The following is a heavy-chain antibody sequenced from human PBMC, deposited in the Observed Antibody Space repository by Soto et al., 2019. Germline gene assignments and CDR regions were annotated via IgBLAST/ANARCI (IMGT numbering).Heavy chain of an antibody. CDR2: INHRGST. Sequence: PSETLSLTCAVYGGSFSGYYWSWILQPPWKVLELIGEINHRGSTNYNPSLKSRVTISVDTSKNQFSLKLSSVTAADTAVYYCARGENSRNWFDPWGQGTLVTVSS. D-gene: IGHD6-6*01. V-gene: IGHV4-34*01. J-gene: IGHJ5*02. CDR3: ARGENSRNWFDP. CDR1: GGSFSGYY.